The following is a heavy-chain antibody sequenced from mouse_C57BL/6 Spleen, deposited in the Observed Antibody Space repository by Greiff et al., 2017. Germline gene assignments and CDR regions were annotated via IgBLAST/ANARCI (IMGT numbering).Heavy chain of an antibody. J-gene: IGHJ3*01. CDR1: GYTFTSYW. Sequence: VQLQQPGAELVMPGASVKLSCKASGYTFTSYWMHWVKQRPGQGLEWIGEIDPSDSYTNYNQKFKGKSTLTVDKSSSTAYMQLSSLTSEDSAVYYCARDDGYYGVFLFAYWGQGTLVTVSA. D-gene: IGHD2-3*01. V-gene: IGHV1-69*01. CDR3: ARDDGYYGVFLFAY. CDR2: IDPSDSYT.